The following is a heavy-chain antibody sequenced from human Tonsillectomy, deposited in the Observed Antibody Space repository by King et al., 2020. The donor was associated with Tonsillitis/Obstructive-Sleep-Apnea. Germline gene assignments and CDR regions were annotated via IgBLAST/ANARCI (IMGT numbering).Heavy chain of an antibody. CDR3: ARDSSTWMYSYGTGKTDY. J-gene: IGHJ4*02. D-gene: IGHD5-18*01. CDR2: ISYDGSNK. CDR1: GFTFSSYA. Sequence: VQLVESGGGVVQPGRSLRLSCAASGFTFSSYAMHWVRQAPGKGLEWVAVISYDGSNKYYADSVKGRFTISRDNSKNTLYLQMNSLRAEDTAVYYCARDSSTWMYSYGTGKTDYWGQGNLVTVSS. V-gene: IGHV3-30*01.